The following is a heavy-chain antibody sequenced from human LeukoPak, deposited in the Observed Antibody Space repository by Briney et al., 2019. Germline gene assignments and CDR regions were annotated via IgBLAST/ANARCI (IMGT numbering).Heavy chain of an antibody. CDR2: IKQDGSEK. CDR3: ARAYGAINY. J-gene: IGHJ4*02. CDR1: GFIFSFYW. V-gene: IGHV3-7*01. D-gene: IGHD4/OR15-4a*01. Sequence: PGGSLRLSCAASGFIFSFYWMTWVRQAPGRGLEWVANIKQDGSEKYYVDSVKGRFTISRDNAKNSLYLQMNRLRAEDTAVYYCARAYGAINYWGQGTLVTVSS.